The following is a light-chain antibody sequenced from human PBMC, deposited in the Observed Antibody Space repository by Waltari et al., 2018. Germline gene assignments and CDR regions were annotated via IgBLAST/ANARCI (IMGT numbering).Light chain of an antibody. CDR2: AAS. Sequence: EIVLTQSPATLSLSPGERATLACRASQSIGKYLIWYQQKPGQAPRLLLYAASIRATGIPDRFSGSGTGTDFSLTISSLGPEDFAVYYCQKNEALPATFGQGTKVEIK. CDR1: QSIGKY. CDR3: QKNEALPAT. V-gene: IGKV3D-11*02. J-gene: IGKJ1*01.